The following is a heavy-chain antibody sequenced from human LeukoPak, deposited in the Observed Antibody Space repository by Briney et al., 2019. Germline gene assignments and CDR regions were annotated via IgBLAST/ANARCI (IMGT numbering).Heavy chain of an antibody. J-gene: IGHJ6*03. Sequence: PSETLSLTCAVYGGSFSGYYWSWIRQPAGKGLEWIGRIYTSGSTNYNPSLKSRVTMSVDTSKNQFSLKLSSVTAADTAVYYCAREKGTSSGYYFPYYYYYMDVWGKGTTVTISS. CDR3: AREKGTSSGYYFPYYYYYMDV. V-gene: IGHV4-4*07. D-gene: IGHD3-22*01. CDR1: GGSFSGYY. CDR2: IYTSGST.